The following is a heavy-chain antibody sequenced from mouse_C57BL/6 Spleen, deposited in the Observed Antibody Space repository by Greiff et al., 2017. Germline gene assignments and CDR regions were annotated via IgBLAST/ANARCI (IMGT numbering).Heavy chain of an antibody. J-gene: IGHJ4*01. CDR2: IDPNSGGT. V-gene: IGHV1-72*01. CDR1: GYTFTSYW. CDR3: ARGHDYDEGGARDY. Sequence: QVQLQPPGAELVKPGASVKLSCKASGYTFTSYWMHWVKQRPGRGLEWIGRIDPNSGGTKYNEKFKSKATLTVDKPSSTAYMKLSSLTSEDSAVYYCARGHDYDEGGARDYWGQGTSVTVSS. D-gene: IGHD2-4*01.